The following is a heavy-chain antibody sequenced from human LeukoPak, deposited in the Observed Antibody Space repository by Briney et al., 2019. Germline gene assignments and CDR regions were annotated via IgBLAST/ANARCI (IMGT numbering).Heavy chain of an antibody. CDR2: IIPIFGTA. CDR3: ARGSNRRIVVVTATGDAFDI. Sequence: GASVKVSCKASGGTSSSYAISWVRQAPGQGLEWMGGIIPIFGTANYAQKFQGRVTITADESTSTAYMELSSLRSEDTAVYYCARGSNRRIVVVTATGDAFDIWGQGTMVTVSS. D-gene: IGHD2-21*02. V-gene: IGHV1-69*13. CDR1: GGTSSSYA. J-gene: IGHJ3*02.